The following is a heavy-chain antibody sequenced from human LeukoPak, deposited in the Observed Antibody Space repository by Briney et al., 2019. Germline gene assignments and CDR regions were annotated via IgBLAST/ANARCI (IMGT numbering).Heavy chain of an antibody. V-gene: IGHV1-18*01. CDR2: ISAYNGNT. Sequence: ASVKVSCKASGGTFSSYAISWVRQAPGQGLEWMGWISAYNGNTNYAQKLQGRVTMTTDTSTSTAYMELRSLRSEDTALYYCARGKDYYGSGNSLDYWGQGTLVTVSS. D-gene: IGHD3-10*01. CDR1: GGTFSSYA. CDR3: ARGKDYYGSGNSLDY. J-gene: IGHJ4*02.